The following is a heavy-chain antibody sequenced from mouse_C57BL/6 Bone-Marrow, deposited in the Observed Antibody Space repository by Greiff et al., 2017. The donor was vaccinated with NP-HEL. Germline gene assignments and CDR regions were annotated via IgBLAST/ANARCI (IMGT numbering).Heavy chain of an antibody. CDR1: GYTFTSYW. J-gene: IGHJ3*01. Sequence: QVQLKESGAELVKPGASVKLSCKASGYTFTSYWMHWVKQRPGQGLEWIGMIHPNSGSTNYNEKFKSKATLTVDKSSSTAYMQLSSLTSEDSAVYYCARRYDYDGAWFAYWGQGTLVTVSA. CDR2: IHPNSGST. V-gene: IGHV1-64*01. D-gene: IGHD2-4*01. CDR3: ARRYDYDGAWFAY.